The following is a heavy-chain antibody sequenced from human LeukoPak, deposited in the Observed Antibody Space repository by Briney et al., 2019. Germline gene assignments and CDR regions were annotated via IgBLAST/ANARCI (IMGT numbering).Heavy chain of an antibody. CDR1: GFTFSSYE. Sequence: GGALRLSPAASGFTFSSYEMNWVRQAPGKGLEWVSYISSSGSTIYYADSVKGRFTISRDNAKNSLYLQMNSLRAEDTAVYYCARSPGSGSYYPPSYYFDYWGQGTLVTVSS. CDR2: ISSSGSTI. CDR3: ARSPGSGSYYPPSYYFDY. J-gene: IGHJ4*02. D-gene: IGHD3-10*01. V-gene: IGHV3-48*03.